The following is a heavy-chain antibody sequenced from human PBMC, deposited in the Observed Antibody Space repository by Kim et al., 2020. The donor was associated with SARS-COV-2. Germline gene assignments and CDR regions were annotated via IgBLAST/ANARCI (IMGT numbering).Heavy chain of an antibody. CDR2: IYHSGGS. CDR3: AGRSATWANNYFDP. CDR1: GGSISRDNW. V-gene: IGHV4-4*02. J-gene: IGHJ5*01. D-gene: IGHD1-26*01. Sequence: SETLSLTCDVSGGSISRDNWWSWVRQSPGKGLEWIAEIYHSGGSSYNPALKSRLSISIDKSRNQFSLNLNSVTAADTAVYFCAGRSATWANNYFDPWGQGVLVTVSS.